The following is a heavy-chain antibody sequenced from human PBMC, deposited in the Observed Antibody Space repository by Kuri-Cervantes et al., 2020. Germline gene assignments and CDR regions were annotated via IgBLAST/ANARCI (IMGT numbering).Heavy chain of an antibody. Sequence: ASVKVSCKASGYTFTSYGISRVRQAPGQGLEWMGRIIPILGIANYAQKFQGRVTMTTDTSTSTAYMELRSLRSDDTAVYYCARDQATSLTLGMDVWGQGTTVTVSS. CDR1: GYTFTSYG. CDR3: ARDQATSLTLGMDV. CDR2: IIPILGIA. V-gene: IGHV1-18*01. D-gene: IGHD5-12*01. J-gene: IGHJ6*02.